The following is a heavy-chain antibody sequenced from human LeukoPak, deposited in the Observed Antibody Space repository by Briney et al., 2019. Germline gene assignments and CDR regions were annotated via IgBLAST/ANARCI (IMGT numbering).Heavy chain of an antibody. Sequence: GESLKISCKGSGDTFSTHWIAWVRQKPGRGLEWMGTIYPGDSDTRYSPSFQGQVTISADKSITTAYLQWSSLKASDTAMYYCARLGYCSNGVCYSFDYWGQGTLVTVSS. CDR1: GDTFSTHW. V-gene: IGHV5-51*01. D-gene: IGHD2-8*01. J-gene: IGHJ4*02. CDR3: ARLGYCSNGVCYSFDY. CDR2: IYPGDSDT.